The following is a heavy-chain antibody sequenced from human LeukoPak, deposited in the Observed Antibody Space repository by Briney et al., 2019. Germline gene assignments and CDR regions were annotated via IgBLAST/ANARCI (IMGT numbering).Heavy chain of an antibody. D-gene: IGHD3-10*01. CDR3: ARDYGSGSYPSAFDI. CDR2: IDYSGNT. J-gene: IGHJ3*02. V-gene: IGHV4-39*01. Sequence: SETLSLTCTVSGGSISSSGYCWGWIRQPPGKGLEWIGSIDYSGNTNYNPSLKGRVTIAVDMSKNQFSLKLSSVTAADTAVYYCARDYGSGSYPSAFDIWGQGTMVTVSS. CDR1: GGSISSSGYC.